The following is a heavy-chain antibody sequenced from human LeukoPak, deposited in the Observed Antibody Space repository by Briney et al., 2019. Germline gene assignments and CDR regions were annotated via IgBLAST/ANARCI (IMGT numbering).Heavy chain of an antibody. D-gene: IGHD4-17*01. CDR2: ITTSDGNT. Sequence: GGSLRLSCAASGFTFSSYGTHWVRQAPGKGLEWVSTITTSDGNTYYADSVKGRFTISRDNSKNTLYLQMNSLRAEDTAVYYCAKVGTVTFDYWGQGTLVTVSS. CDR3: AKVGTVTFDY. CDR1: GFTFSSYG. V-gene: IGHV3-23*01. J-gene: IGHJ4*02.